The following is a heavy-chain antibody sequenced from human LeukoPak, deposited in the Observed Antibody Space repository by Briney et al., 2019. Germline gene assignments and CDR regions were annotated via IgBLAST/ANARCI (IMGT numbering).Heavy chain of an antibody. J-gene: IGHJ5*02. Sequence: GESLKISCKGSGYSFSSYWIGWVRQMPGKGLEWMGIIYPGDSDTRYSPSFQGQVTISADKSISTAYLQWSSLKASDTAMYYCARHRFWGCSSTSCYMNWFDPWGQGTLVTVSS. CDR3: ARHRFWGCSSTSCYMNWFDP. CDR1: GYSFSSYW. D-gene: IGHD2-2*02. CDR2: IYPGDSDT. V-gene: IGHV5-51*01.